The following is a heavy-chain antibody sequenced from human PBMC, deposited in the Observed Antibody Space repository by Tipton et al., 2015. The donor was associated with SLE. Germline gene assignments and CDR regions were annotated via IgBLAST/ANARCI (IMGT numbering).Heavy chain of an antibody. J-gene: IGHJ5*02. D-gene: IGHD5-18*01. CDR2: LYAGGST. V-gene: IGHV4-39*07. CDR3: ARLHGYSYGLNWFDP. Sequence: TLSLTCSVSGVSISTSRYYWGWIRQSPGQGLEWVGSLYAGGSTYYNPSLESRVTISIDTSKNQFSLKLTSVTAADTAVYYCARLHGYSYGLNWFDPWGQGTLISVSS. CDR1: GVSISTSRYY.